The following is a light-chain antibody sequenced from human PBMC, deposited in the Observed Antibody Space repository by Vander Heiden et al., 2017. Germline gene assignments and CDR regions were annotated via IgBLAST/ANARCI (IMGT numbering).Light chain of an antibody. CDR3: QAWDSRTVV. CDR1: KLGNKD. J-gene: IGLJ2*01. V-gene: IGLV3-1*01. Sequence: YEVTQPPSVSVSPGQTARITCSGDKLGNKDVCWYQQKTGQSPVLVLYQDRKRPSGIPGRFYGSNAGNTATLTISGAQAMDEADYYCQAWDSRTVVFGGGTKLTVL. CDR2: QDR.